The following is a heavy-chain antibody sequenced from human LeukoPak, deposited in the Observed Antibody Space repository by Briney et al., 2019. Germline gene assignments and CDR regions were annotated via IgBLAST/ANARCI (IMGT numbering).Heavy chain of an antibody. CDR3: ARVDYDFWSGYSEIYYMDV. D-gene: IGHD3-3*01. V-gene: IGHV3-48*03. J-gene: IGHJ6*03. CDR1: GFTFSSYE. Sequence: GGSLRLSCAASGFTFSSYEMNWVRQAPGKGLEWVSYISSSGSTIYYADSVKGRFTISRDNAKNSLYLQMNSLRAEDTAVYYRARVDYDFWSGYSEIYYMDVWGKGTTVTVSS. CDR2: ISSSGSTI.